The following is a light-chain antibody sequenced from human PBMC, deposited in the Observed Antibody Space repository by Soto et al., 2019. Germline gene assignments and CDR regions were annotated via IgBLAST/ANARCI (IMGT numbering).Light chain of an antibody. V-gene: IGKV2-28*01. CDR3: RQALQTVP. CDR2: LGS. Sequence: DIVMTQSPLSLPVTPGEAASISCRSSQSLLHSNGHNYLDWYLQKPGQSPQLLIYLGSNRASGAPERFRGGGSGKVFTLKTRRVGAEVFGFYYCRQALQTVPFGKGTRLEIK. J-gene: IGKJ5*01. CDR1: QSLLHSNGHNY.